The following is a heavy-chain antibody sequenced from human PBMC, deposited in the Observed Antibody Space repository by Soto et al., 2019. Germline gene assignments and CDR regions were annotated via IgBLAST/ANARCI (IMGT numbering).Heavy chain of an antibody. Sequence: NPSETLSLTCAAYGGSFSSYYWSWIRQPPGKGLEWIGEINHSGSTNYNPSLKSRVTISVDTSKNQFSLKLSSVTAADTAVYYCARDIDYWGQGTLVTVSS. J-gene: IGHJ4*02. CDR3: ARDIDY. CDR2: INHSGST. CDR1: GGSFSSYY. V-gene: IGHV4-34*01.